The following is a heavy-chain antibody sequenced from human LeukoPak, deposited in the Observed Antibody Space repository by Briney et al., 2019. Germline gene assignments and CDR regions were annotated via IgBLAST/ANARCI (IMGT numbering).Heavy chain of an antibody. CDR3: ARSRRDGYNEGLFDY. CDR1: GGSISSGGYY. J-gene: IGHJ4*02. V-gene: IGHV4-31*03. CDR2: IYYSGST. Sequence: PSQTLSPTCTVSGGSISSGGYYWSLIRQHPGKGLEWIGYIYYSGSTYYNPSLKSRVTISVDTSKNQFSLKLSSVTAADTAVYYCARSRRDGYNEGLFDYWGQGTLVTVSS. D-gene: IGHD5-24*01.